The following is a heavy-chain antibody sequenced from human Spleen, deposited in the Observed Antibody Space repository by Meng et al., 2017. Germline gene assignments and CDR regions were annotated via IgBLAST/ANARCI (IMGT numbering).Heavy chain of an antibody. Sequence: QVHRQQWGAGLLKPSETLSLTCVVSGGSFSDYYWSWIRQPPGKGLEWIGEINHSGSTNYNPSLENRATISVDTSQNNLSLKLSSVTAADSAVYYCARGPTTMAHDFDYWGQGTLVTVSS. CDR3: ARGPTTMAHDFDY. CDR1: GGSFSDYY. D-gene: IGHD4-11*01. CDR2: INHSGST. J-gene: IGHJ4*02. V-gene: IGHV4-34*01.